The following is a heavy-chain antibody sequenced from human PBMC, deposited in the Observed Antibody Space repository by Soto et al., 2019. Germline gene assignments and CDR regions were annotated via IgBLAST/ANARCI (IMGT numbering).Heavy chain of an antibody. D-gene: IGHD3-22*01. Sequence: PGGSLRLSCAASGVTFSSYSMNWVRQAPGKGLEWVSSISSSSSYIYYADSVKGRFTISRDNAKNSLYLQMNSLRAEDTAVYYCAKPLYYYDSSCYYWPYGDYWGQGTLVTVSS. CDR1: GVTFSSYS. CDR2: ISSSSSYI. CDR3: AKPLYYYDSSCYYWPYGDY. J-gene: IGHJ4*02. V-gene: IGHV3-21*04.